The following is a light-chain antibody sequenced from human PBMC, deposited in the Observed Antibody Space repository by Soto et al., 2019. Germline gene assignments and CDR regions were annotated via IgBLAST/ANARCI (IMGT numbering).Light chain of an antibody. CDR2: GAS. CDR3: QQRSNWPLT. Sequence: EIVLTQSPATLSLSPGERATLSCRASQSVSSSLAWYQQKPGQAPRLLIYGASNRATGIPARFSGSGSGTDFTLTISSLEPEEFAVYYCQQRSNWPLTFGGGTKVEIK. CDR1: QSVSSS. J-gene: IGKJ4*01. V-gene: IGKV3-11*01.